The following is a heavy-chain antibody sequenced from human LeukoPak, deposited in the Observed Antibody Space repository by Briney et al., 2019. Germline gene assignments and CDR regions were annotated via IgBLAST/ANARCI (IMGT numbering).Heavy chain of an antibody. CDR1: GGSISSGGYY. V-gene: IGHV4-31*03. CDR2: IYYSGST. CDR3: ARGGNGGFFDY. J-gene: IGHJ4*02. Sequence: SETLSLTCTVSGGSISSGGYYWSWIRQPPGKGLEWIGYIYYSGSTYYNPSLKSRVTISVDTSKNQFSLKLSSVTAADTAVYYCARGGNGGFFDYWGQGTLVTVSS. D-gene: IGHD2-15*01.